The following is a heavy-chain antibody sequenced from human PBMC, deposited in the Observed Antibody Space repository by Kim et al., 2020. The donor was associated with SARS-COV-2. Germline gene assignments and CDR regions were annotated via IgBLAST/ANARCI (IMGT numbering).Heavy chain of an antibody. CDR3: ARDGIRGVVYGT. J-gene: IGHJ6*03. Sequence: ASVKVSCKASGYTFTSISTTYAIHWVRQALGQRLEWLGWINGGNGYTEYSQKFKGRVTFSRDTSARIAYMELNSLTSEDTCVYYGARDGIRGVVYGTWG. V-gene: IGHV1-3*01. D-gene: IGHD3-10*01. CDR1: GYTFTSISTTYA. CDR2: INGGNGYT.